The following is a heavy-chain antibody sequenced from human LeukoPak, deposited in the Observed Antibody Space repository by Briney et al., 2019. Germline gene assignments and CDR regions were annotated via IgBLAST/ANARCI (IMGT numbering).Heavy chain of an antibody. CDR2: INHSGST. Sequence: SETLSLTCAVYGGSFSGYYWSWIRQPPGKGLECIVEINHSGSTNYNPSLKSRVTISVDTSKSQFSLRLSSVTAADTAVYYCARGGGNSGYYLDYWGQGTPVTVSS. D-gene: IGHD3-22*01. J-gene: IGHJ4*02. CDR3: ARGGGNSGYYLDY. CDR1: GGSFSGYY. V-gene: IGHV4-34*01.